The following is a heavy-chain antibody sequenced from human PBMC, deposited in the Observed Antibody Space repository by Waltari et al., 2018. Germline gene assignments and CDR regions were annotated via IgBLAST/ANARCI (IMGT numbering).Heavy chain of an antibody. J-gene: IGHJ4*02. V-gene: IGHV1-69*01. Sequence: QVHLVQSGAEVTKPGSSVKVSCKASGGTFTNYAMTWVRQAPGQGLEWMGGIIPISGTVKFAQKFQGRVTITADESTSTAYMELSSLRSEDTAVYYCARGGTYCGGDCYPGDYWGQGTLVTVSS. D-gene: IGHD2-21*01. CDR2: IIPISGTV. CDR3: ARGGTYCGGDCYPGDY. CDR1: GGTFTNYA.